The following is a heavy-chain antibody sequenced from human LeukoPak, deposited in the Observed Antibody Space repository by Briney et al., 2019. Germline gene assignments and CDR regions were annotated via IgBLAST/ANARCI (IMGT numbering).Heavy chain of an antibody. CDR2: TYYRSKLYN. D-gene: IGHD5-12*01. CDR3: ARVGEGSGYGFDY. J-gene: IGHJ4*02. CDR1: GDSVSSNSAA. Sequence: SQTLSLTCAISGDSVSSNSAAWNWLRQSPSRGLEWLGRTYYRSKLYNDYAVSVKSRITINPDTSKNQFSLQLKSVTPEDTAVYYCARVGEGSGYGFDYWGQGTLVTVSS. V-gene: IGHV6-1*01.